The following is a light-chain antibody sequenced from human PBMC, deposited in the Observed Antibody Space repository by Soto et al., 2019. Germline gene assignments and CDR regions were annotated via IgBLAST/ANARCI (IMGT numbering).Light chain of an antibody. V-gene: IGKV3-20*01. CDR3: QQYGSSPFT. CDR2: GAS. J-gene: IGKJ3*01. CDR1: QRVSSNY. Sequence: ESVLTQSPGTLSLSPGERAILFCRASQRVSSNYLAWYQQKPGQAPRLLIYGASSRATGIPDRFSGSGSGTDFTLTISRLEPEDFAVYYCQQYGSSPFTFGPGTKVDIK.